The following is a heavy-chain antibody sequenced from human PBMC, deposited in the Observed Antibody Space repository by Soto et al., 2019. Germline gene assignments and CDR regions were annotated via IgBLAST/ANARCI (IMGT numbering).Heavy chain of an antibody. CDR1: GFTFSNYA. CDR2: ISYDGSNK. J-gene: IGHJ5*02. D-gene: IGHD6-19*01. CDR3: AKDVDSSGCYGWFDP. Sequence: QVQLVESGGGVVQPGSSLRLSCVASGFTFSNYAMHWVRQAPGKGLEWVTAISYDGSNKYYADSVKGRFTISRDNSKNTLYLQMNSLRVEDTAVYYCAKDVDSSGCYGWFDPWGQGTLVTVSS. V-gene: IGHV3-30*18.